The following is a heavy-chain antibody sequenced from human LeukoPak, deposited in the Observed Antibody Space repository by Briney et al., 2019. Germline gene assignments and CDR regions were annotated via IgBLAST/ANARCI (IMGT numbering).Heavy chain of an antibody. Sequence: GASVKVSCKASGYTFTSYYMHWVRQAPGQGLEWMGIINPSGGSTSYAQKFQGRVTMTRDTSTSTVYMELSSLRSEDTAVYYCARDDRGYSYGYDHGYWGQGTLVTVSS. V-gene: IGHV1-46*01. J-gene: IGHJ4*02. D-gene: IGHD5-18*01. CDR1: GYTFTSYY. CDR3: ARDDRGYSYGYDHGY. CDR2: INPSGGST.